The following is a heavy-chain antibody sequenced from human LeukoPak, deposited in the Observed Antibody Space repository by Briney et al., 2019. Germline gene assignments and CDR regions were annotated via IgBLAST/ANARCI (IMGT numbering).Heavy chain of an antibody. CDR3: AREEDNADEYLREDY. Sequence: GGSLRLSCAASGLPFSSYWMSWVRQAPGKGLEWVANIKPDGSEKNYEDSVKGRFTISRDNARNSLFLQMNSLRAEDTAVYYCAREEDNADEYLREDYWGQGTLVTVSS. J-gene: IGHJ4*02. CDR2: IKPDGSEK. V-gene: IGHV3-7*01. D-gene: IGHD2/OR15-2a*01. CDR1: GLPFSSYW.